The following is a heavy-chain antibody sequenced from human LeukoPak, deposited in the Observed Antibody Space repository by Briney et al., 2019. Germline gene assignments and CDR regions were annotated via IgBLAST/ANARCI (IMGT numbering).Heavy chain of an antibody. D-gene: IGHD6-19*01. CDR2: INPKSGDT. J-gene: IGHJ4*02. Sequence: ASVKVSCKASGYTFTGYYIHWVRQAPGQGLDWMGRINPKSGDTNYAQKFQGRVTMTRDTSINTAYMELSSLKSDDTAAYYCARIWLVRGYTYFDQWGQGTLVAVSS. CDR3: ARIWLVRGYTYFDQ. V-gene: IGHV1-2*06. CDR1: GYTFTGYY.